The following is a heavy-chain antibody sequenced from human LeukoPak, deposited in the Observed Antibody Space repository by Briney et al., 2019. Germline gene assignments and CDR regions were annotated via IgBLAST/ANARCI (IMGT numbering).Heavy chain of an antibody. V-gene: IGHV3-48*03. CDR1: GFTFSSYE. D-gene: IGHD5-24*01. CDR2: ISSSGSPI. Sequence: GGSLGLSCAASGFTFSSYEMNWVRQAPGKGLEWVSYISSSGSPIYYADSVKGRFTISRDNAKNSLYLQMNSLRAEDTAVYYCAREVRDGYNPEYYFDFWGQGTLVTVSS. J-gene: IGHJ4*02. CDR3: AREVRDGYNPEYYFDF.